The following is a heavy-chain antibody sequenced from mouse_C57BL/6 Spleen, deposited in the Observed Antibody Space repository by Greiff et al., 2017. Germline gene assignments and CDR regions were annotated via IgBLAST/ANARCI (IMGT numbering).Heavy chain of an antibody. CDR1: GYTFTDYN. V-gene: IGHV1-18*01. D-gene: IGHD1-1*01. CDR2: INPNNGGT. Sequence: VQLQQSGPELVKPGASVTIPCKASGYTFTDYNMDWVKQSHGKSLEWIGDINPNNGGTIYNQKFKGKATLTVDKSSSTAYMELRSLTSEDTAVYYCAKAITTVDWYFDVWGTGTTVTGSS. CDR3: AKAITTVDWYFDV. J-gene: IGHJ1*03.